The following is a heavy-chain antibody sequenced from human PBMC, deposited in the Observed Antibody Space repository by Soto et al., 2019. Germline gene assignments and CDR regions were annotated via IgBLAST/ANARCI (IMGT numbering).Heavy chain of an antibody. Sequence: ASVKVACKAFGYNFSNFAVHWMRQSPGQSPEWMGWINPGNGDTQYSRNFQGRVTMTRDTSASTAYMELSSLRSEDTAVYYCTRDPPYCDATAACSASYTWFDPWGQGTLVTAPQ. V-gene: IGHV1-3*01. CDR2: INPGNGDT. J-gene: IGHJ5*02. CDR3: TRDPPYCDATAACSASYTWFDP. D-gene: IGHD2-21*01. CDR1: GYNFSNFA.